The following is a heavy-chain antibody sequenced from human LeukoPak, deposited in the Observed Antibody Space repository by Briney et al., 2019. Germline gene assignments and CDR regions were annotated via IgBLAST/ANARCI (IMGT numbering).Heavy chain of an antibody. CDR3: ARDTGYYYDSSGYDY. J-gene: IGHJ4*02. D-gene: IGHD3-22*01. CDR2: INPNSGGT. CDR1: GYTFTGYY. Sequence: ASVKVSCKASGYTFTGYYMHWVRQAPGQGPEWMGWINPNSGGTNYAQKFQGRVTMTRDTSISTAYMELSRLRSDDTAVYYCARDTGYYYDSSGYDYWGQGTLVTVSS. V-gene: IGHV1-2*02.